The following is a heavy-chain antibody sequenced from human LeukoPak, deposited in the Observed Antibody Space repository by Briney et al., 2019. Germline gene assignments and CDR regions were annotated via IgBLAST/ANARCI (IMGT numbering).Heavy chain of an antibody. J-gene: IGHJ4*02. D-gene: IGHD3-16*01. V-gene: IGHV1-58*01. Sequence: TSVTVSCKASGFTSTNFAVQWVRQARGQRLEWIGWIIVGSGATKCAQDFQERVTITRDLTTSTLYMELRSLTSEDTAVYYCAADLSNPRMGASYLDSWGQGTLVTVSS. CDR2: IIVGSGAT. CDR1: GFTSTNFA. CDR3: AADLSNPRMGASYLDS.